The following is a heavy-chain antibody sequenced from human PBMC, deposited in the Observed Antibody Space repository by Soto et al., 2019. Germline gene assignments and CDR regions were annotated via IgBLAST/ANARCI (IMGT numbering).Heavy chain of an antibody. CDR2: ISAYNGNT. V-gene: IGHV1-18*01. CDR3: ARDAYYYDSTGSGYYYYYGMDV. Sequence: ASVKVSCKASGYTFTSYGISWVRQAPGQGLEWMGWISAYNGNTNYAQKLQGRVTMTTDTSTSTAYMELRSLRSDDTAVYYCARDAYYYDSTGSGYYYYYGMDVWGQGTTVTVSS. J-gene: IGHJ6*02. D-gene: IGHD3-22*01. CDR1: GYTFTSYG.